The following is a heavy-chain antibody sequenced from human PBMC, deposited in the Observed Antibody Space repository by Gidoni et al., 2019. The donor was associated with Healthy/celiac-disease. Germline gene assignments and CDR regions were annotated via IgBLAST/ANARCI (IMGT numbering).Heavy chain of an antibody. D-gene: IGHD5-12*01. CDR2: INHSGST. CDR3: ARGGRDGYRAY. CDR1: GGSFSGYY. J-gene: IGHJ4*02. Sequence: QVQLQQWGAGLLKPSETLSLTCAVYGGSFSGYYWSWIRQPPGKGLEWSGEINHSGSTNDNPSLKSRVTISVDTSKNQFSLKLSSVTAADTAVYYCARGGRDGYRAYWGQGTLVTVSS. V-gene: IGHV4-34*01.